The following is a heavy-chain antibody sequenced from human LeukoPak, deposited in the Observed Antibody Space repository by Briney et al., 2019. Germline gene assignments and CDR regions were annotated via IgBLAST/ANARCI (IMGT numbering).Heavy chain of an antibody. J-gene: IGHJ1*01. CDR2: ISSSSSYI. D-gene: IGHD3-22*01. CDR3: ARDAYYDSSGYPEYFHH. V-gene: IGHV3-21*01. Sequence: GGSLRLSCAASGFTFSSYSMNWVRQAPGKGLEWVSSISSSSSYIYYADSVKGRFTISRDNAKNSLYLQMNSLRAEDTAVYYCARDAYYDSSGYPEYFHHWGQGTLVTVSS. CDR1: GFTFSSYS.